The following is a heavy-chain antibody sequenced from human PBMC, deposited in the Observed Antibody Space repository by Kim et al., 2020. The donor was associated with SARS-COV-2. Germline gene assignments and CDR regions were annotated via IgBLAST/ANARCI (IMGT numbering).Heavy chain of an antibody. J-gene: IGHJ6*02. Sequence: SETLSLTCTVSGASISSSSDYWGWIRKHPGKGLEWIGSAFYTGTTYYSPSLESRVTISVATSKTQFSLRVSSVTAADTAVYYCARVDTRYNYYAMDVWG. CDR2: AFYTGTT. V-gene: IGHV4-39*07. D-gene: IGHD5-18*01. CDR1: GASISSSSDY. CDR3: ARVDTRYNYYAMDV.